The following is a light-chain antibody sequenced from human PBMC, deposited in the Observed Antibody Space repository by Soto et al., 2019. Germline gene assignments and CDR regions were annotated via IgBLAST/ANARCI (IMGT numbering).Light chain of an antibody. J-gene: IGLJ2*01. Sequence: QPVLTQPPSVSAAPGEKVTISCSGSSSNIGNNYVSWYQQLPGIPPKLLIYDNDNRPSGIPDRFSGSKSGTSATLGITGLQTGDEADYYCATWDSSLSAGVFGGGTKLTVL. CDR3: ATWDSSLSAGV. CDR1: SSNIGNNY. CDR2: DND. V-gene: IGLV1-51*01.